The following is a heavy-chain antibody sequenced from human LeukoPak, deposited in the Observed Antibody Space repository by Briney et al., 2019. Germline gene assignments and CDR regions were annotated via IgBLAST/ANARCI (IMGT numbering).Heavy chain of an antibody. Sequence: ASVKVSCKASGYTFTSYYMHWVRQAPGQGLEWMGIINPSGGSTSYAQKFQGRVTMTRDMSTSTVYMELSSLRSEDTAVYYCARVLGFRGVIINLFDYWGQGTLVTVSS. D-gene: IGHD3-10*01. J-gene: IGHJ4*02. CDR3: ARVLGFRGVIINLFDY. CDR2: INPSGGST. CDR1: GYTFTSYY. V-gene: IGHV1-46*01.